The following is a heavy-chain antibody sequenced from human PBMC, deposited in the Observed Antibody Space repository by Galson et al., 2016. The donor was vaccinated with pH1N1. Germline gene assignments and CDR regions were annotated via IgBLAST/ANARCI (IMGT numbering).Heavy chain of an antibody. CDR3: AKLDGYNWGYFQH. Sequence: SLRLSCAASGFTFDDYAMHWVRQAPGKGLEWVSGISWNSGSIGYADSVKGRFTISRDNAKNSLYLQMNSLRAEDTALYYCAKLDGYNWGYFQHRGQGTLVTVSS. CDR1: GFTFDDYA. D-gene: IGHD5-24*01. CDR2: ISWNSGSI. V-gene: IGHV3-9*01. J-gene: IGHJ1*01.